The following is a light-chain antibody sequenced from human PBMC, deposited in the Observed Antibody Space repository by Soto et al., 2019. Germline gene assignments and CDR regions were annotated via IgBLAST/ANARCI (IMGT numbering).Light chain of an antibody. V-gene: IGKV3-15*01. J-gene: IGKJ1*01. CDR1: QDISTN. CDR3: QQYDNWLRT. CDR2: GAS. Sequence: EIVRTQSPATLSVSPGERATLSCRASQDISTNLAGYQQKPGQAPRLLIYGASTRATGIPARFSGSGSGTEFTLTISSLQSEDFAVYYCQQYDNWLRTFGQGTKVEIK.